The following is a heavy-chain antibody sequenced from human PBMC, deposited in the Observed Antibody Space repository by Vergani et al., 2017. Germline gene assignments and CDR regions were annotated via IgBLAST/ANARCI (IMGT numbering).Heavy chain of an antibody. D-gene: IGHD3-9*01. CDR3: ARRSGIVYDIFSGTKYFFDF. V-gene: IGHV4-31*03. Sequence: HVQLQESGPRLVKPSETLSLTCSVSGAYVGSGGYYWSWVRQRPGMGLDWIGYIYYSGTTYYNPSLESRLTISLDTSENHLSLKLTSVTAADTAVYYCARRSGIVYDIFSGTKYFFDFWGQGTLVTVSS. CDR2: IYYSGTT. J-gene: IGHJ4*02. CDR1: GAYVGSGGYY.